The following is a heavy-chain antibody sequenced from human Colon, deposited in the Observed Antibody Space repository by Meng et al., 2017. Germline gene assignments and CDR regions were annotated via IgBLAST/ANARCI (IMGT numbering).Heavy chain of an antibody. CDR1: AVSVSNDSYY. D-gene: IGHD3-10*01. CDR2: IYYSGRT. J-gene: IGHJ4*02. Sequence: SETLSLTCSVSAVSVSNDSYYWSWIRQSPGKGLEWIGNIYYSGRTNYNPSLKSRVTISIDRSKNHFSLNLSSVTAADTAVYFGASSWELPFYFDDWGQGTPVTVSS. V-gene: IGHV4-61*03. CDR3: ASSWELPFYFDD.